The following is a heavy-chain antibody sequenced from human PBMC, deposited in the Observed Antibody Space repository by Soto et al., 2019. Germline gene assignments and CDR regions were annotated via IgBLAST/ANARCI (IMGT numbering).Heavy chain of an antibody. CDR3: ARGKQLGPVAANTLIAY. Sequence: EVQLVESGGGLVQPGGSLRLSCAASGFTFSSYWMHWVRQAPGKGLVWVSRINSDGSSTSYADSVKGRFTISRDNAENTLYLQMNSLRAEDTAVYYCARGKQLGPVAANTLIAYWGQGTLVTVSS. V-gene: IGHV3-74*01. D-gene: IGHD2-15*01. J-gene: IGHJ4*02. CDR2: INSDGSST. CDR1: GFTFSSYW.